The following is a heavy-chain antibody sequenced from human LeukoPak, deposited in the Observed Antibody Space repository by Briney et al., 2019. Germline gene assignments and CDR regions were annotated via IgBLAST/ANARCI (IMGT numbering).Heavy chain of an antibody. J-gene: IGHJ4*02. CDR2: ISGSGGST. Sequence: GGSLRLSCAASGFTFSSYAMSWVRQAPGKGLEWVSAISGSGGSTYYAVSVKGRFTISRDNSKNTLYLQMNSLRAEDTAVYYCAKDLLLYDSSGYQFDYWGQGTLVTVSS. D-gene: IGHD3-22*01. CDR3: AKDLLLYDSSGYQFDY. CDR1: GFTFSSYA. V-gene: IGHV3-23*01.